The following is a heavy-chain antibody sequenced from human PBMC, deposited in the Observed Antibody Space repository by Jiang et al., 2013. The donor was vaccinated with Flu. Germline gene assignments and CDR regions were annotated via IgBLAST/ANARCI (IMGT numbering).Heavy chain of an antibody. V-gene: IGHV4-59*03. CDR3: AKSGDNDEAYFDI. D-gene: IGHD2-21*02. CDR2: VYYNGNT. Sequence: KPSGTLSLTCSVSGDSITDSYWSWIRQAPGKGLEWVGYVYYNGNTNYNPSLRGRVTISVDRAKRQFSLRFNSVTAADTARYYCAKSGDNDEAYFDIWGQGTLVTVSS. CDR1: GDSITDSY. J-gene: IGHJ4*02.